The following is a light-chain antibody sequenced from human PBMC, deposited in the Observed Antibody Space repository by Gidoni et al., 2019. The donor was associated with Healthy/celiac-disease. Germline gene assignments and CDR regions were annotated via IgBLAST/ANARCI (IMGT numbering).Light chain of an antibody. CDR1: SVSIASNY. J-gene: IGLJ2*01. CDR2: EDN. Sequence: NFMLTQPHSVSESPGKPVTISCTGSSVSIASNYVQWYQQRPGSAPTTVIYEDNQRPSGVPDRFSGSIDSSSNSASLTISGLKTEDEADYYCQSYDSSNVVFGGGTKLTVL. V-gene: IGLV6-57*02. CDR3: QSYDSSNVV.